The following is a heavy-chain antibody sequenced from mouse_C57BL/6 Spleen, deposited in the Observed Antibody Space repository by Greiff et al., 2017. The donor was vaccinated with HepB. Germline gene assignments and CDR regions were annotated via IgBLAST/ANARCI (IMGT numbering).Heavy chain of an antibody. J-gene: IGHJ4*01. D-gene: IGHD3-2*02. CDR2: IYPGSGST. CDR1: GYTFTSYW. V-gene: IGHV1-55*01. Sequence: QVQLQQPGAELVKPGASVKMSCKASGYTFTSYWITWVKQRPGQGLEWIGDIYPGSGSTNYNEKFKSKATLTVDTSSSTAYMQLSSLTSEDSAVYYCARADSSEEDYYAMDYWGQGTSVTVSS. CDR3: ARADSSEEDYYAMDY.